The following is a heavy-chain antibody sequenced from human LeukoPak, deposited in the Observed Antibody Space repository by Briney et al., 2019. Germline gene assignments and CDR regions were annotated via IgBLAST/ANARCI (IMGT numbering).Heavy chain of an antibody. CDR1: GYTFTSYG. V-gene: IGHV1-18*01. CDR3: ARDNSVRDEAWWFNP. J-gene: IGHJ5*02. CDR2: ISAYNGNT. D-gene: IGHD5-24*01. Sequence: ASVTVSCKASGYTFTSYGISWVRQAPGQGLEWMGWISAYNGNTNYAQKLQGRVTMTTDTCTSTAYMELRSLRSDDTAVYYCARDNSVRDEAWWFNPWGQGTLVTVSS.